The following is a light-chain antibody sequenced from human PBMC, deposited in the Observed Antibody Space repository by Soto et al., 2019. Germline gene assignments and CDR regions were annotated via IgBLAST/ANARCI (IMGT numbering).Light chain of an antibody. Sequence: EIVMTQSPATLSVSPGERATLSCRASQSVSSNLAWYQQKPGQAPRLLIYGASTRATGIPARFSGSGSGTDFTLTISTLHSEDFAVYYSKQYNNWPRWTFGKGTKGDIK. CDR1: QSVSSN. J-gene: IGKJ1*01. CDR3: KQYNNWPRWT. CDR2: GAS. V-gene: IGKV3-15*01.